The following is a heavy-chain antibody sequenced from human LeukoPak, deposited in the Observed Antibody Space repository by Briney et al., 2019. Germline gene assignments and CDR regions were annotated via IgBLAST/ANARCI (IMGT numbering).Heavy chain of an antibody. Sequence: RVASVKVSCKASGYTFTSYGISWVRQAPGQGLEWMGWISAYNGNTNYAQKLQGRVTMTTDTSTSTAYMELRSLRSDDTAVYYCARDRRILTEPDYWGQGTLVTVSS. J-gene: IGHJ4*02. CDR3: ARDRRILTEPDY. CDR1: GYTFTSYG. V-gene: IGHV1-18*04. D-gene: IGHD3-9*01. CDR2: ISAYNGNT.